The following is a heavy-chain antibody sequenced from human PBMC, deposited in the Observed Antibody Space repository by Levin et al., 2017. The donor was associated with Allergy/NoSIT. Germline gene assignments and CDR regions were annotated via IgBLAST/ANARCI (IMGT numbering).Heavy chain of an antibody. D-gene: IGHD3-10*01. Sequence: GGSLRLSCAASGFTFSSYWMHWVRQAPGKGLVWVSRINSDGSSTSYADSVKGRFTISRDNAKNTLYLQMNSLRAEDTAVYYCARAAGLLWFGESFNSFDIWGQGTMVTVSS. CDR1: GFTFSSYW. J-gene: IGHJ3*02. V-gene: IGHV3-74*01. CDR2: INSDGSST. CDR3: ARAAGLLWFGESFNSFDI.